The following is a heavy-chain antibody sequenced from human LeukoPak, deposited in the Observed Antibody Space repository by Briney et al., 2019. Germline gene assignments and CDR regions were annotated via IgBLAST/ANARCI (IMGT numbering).Heavy chain of an antibody. CDR3: ASSARYSGDTISYYFDY. CDR2: IYYSGST. D-gene: IGHD1-26*01. V-gene: IGHV4-59*08. J-gene: IGHJ4*02. Sequence: PSETLSLTCTVSGGSTSRYYWSWIRQPPGEGLEWIGYIYYSGSTNYNPSLKSRVTISVDTSKNQFSLKLSSVTAADTAVYYCASSARYSGDTISYYFDYWGQGTLVTVSS. CDR1: GGSTSRYY.